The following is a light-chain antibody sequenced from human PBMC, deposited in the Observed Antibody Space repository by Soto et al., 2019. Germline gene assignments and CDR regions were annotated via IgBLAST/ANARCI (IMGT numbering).Light chain of an antibody. J-gene: IGKJ4*01. CDR2: AAS. CDR1: QGIRND. Sequence: AIQMTQSPSSLSASVGDRVTISCRASQGIRNDLGWYQQKPGKAPKLLISAASTLHSGVPSRFSGSGSGTDFTLTISRLQPEVFATYYCLQDDSYPLTFGGGTKVEIK. CDR3: LQDDSYPLT. V-gene: IGKV1-6*01.